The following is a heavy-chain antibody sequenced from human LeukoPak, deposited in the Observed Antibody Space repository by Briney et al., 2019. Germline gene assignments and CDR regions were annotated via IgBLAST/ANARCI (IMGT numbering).Heavy chain of an antibody. CDR3: AKANYFDY. CDR1: GFTFSSYG. V-gene: IGHV3-30*18. J-gene: IGHJ4*02. CDR2: ISYDGSNK. Sequence: GGSLRLSCAASGFTFSSYGMHWVRQAPGKGLEWVAVISYDGSNKYYADSVKGRFTISRDNSKNTLYPQMNSLRAEDTAVYYCAKANYFDYWGQGTLVTVSS.